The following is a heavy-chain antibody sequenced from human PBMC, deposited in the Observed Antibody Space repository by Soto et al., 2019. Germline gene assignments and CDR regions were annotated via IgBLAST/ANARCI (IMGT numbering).Heavy chain of an antibody. CDR3: ESDTVTWYFDY. J-gene: IGHJ4*02. Sequence: PSETLSLTCAVSGGSISSGGYSWSWIRQPPGKGLEWIGYIYHSGSTYYNPSLKSRVTISVDRSKNQFSLKLSSVTAADTALYVCESDTVTWYFDYWGQGTLVTVSA. CDR1: GGSISSGGYS. D-gene: IGHD4-17*01. CDR2: IYHSGST. V-gene: IGHV4-30-2*01.